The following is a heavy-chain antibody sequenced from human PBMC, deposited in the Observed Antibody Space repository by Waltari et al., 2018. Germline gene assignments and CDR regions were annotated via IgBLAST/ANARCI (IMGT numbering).Heavy chain of an antibody. CDR2: RWYDGSNK. Sequence: QVQLVESGGGVVQPGRSLRLSCAASGFTFSSYGMHWVRQAPGKGLEWVEVRWYDGSNKYYADSVKGRFTISRDNSKNTLYLQMNSLRAEDTAVYYCAREGGSGSYDYWGQGTLVTVSS. CDR1: GFTFSSYG. J-gene: IGHJ4*02. D-gene: IGHD3-10*01. CDR3: AREGGSGSYDY. V-gene: IGHV3-33*01.